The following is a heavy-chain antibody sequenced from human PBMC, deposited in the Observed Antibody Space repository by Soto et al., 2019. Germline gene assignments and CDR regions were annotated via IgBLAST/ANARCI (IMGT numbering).Heavy chain of an antibody. J-gene: IGHJ4*02. CDR1: GFTFSPYW. V-gene: IGHV3-7*03. Sequence: VQLVESGGDLVQPGGSLRLSCVASGFTFSPYWMSWVRQAAGRGLQWVATINNDGSEKYYAASVKGRFTISRDNARDSLSLQLTSLRAEDTAIYYCARGSNQDYWGQGTLVAVSS. CDR3: ARGSNQDY. D-gene: IGHD2-8*01. CDR2: INNDGSEK.